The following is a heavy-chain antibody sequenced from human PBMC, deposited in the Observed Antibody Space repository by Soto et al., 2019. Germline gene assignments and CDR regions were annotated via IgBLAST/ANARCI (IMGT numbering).Heavy chain of an antibody. CDR2: IWYDGSNK. Sequence: PGGSLRLSCAASGFTFSSYGMHWVRQAPGKGLEWVAVIWYDGSNKYYADSVKGRFTISRDNSKNTLYLQMNSLRAEDTAVYYCARDGSITGTTGGDHYYGMDVWGQGTTVTVSS. J-gene: IGHJ6*02. V-gene: IGHV3-33*01. CDR1: GFTFSSYG. D-gene: IGHD1-7*01. CDR3: ARDGSITGTTGGDHYYGMDV.